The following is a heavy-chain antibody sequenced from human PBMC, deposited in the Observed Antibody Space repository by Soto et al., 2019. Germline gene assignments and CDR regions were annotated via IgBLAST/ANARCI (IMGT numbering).Heavy chain of an antibody. CDR1: GFTFSNYE. Sequence: EAQLVESGGGSAQPGGSLRLSCAASGFTFSNYEMHWVRQAPGQGLEYVSGISNNGAHPDYAKSVKGRFTTSRDNSDNALYLQMGGLRAEDMALYYCAGRGYGSGWPNVYVDVWGKGTTVTVSS. CDR2: ISNNGAHP. V-gene: IGHV3-64*01. J-gene: IGHJ6*03. D-gene: IGHD6-25*01. CDR3: AGRGYGSGWPNVYVDV.